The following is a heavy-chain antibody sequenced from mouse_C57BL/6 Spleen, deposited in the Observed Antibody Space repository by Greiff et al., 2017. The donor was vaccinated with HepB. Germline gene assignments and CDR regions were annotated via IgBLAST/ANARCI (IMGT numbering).Heavy chain of an antibody. J-gene: IGHJ1*03. V-gene: IGHV5-15*01. D-gene: IGHD4-1*02. CDR1: GFTFSDYG. CDR3: ARHWSQLGFWYFDV. Sequence: DVKLVESGGGLVQPGGSLKLSCAASGFTFSDYGMAWVRQAPRKGPEWVAFISNLAYSIYYADTVTGRFTISRENAKNTLYLEMSSLRSEDTAMYYCARHWSQLGFWYFDVWGTGTTVTVSS. CDR2: ISNLAYSI.